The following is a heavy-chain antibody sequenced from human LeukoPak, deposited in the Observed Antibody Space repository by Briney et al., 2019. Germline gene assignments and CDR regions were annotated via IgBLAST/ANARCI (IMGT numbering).Heavy chain of an antibody. D-gene: IGHD3-22*01. CDR3: ATDFYDST. CDR2: IRSNSDGGTI. J-gene: IGHJ5*02. Sequence: GGSLRLSCATSGYTFSNAWMNWVRQAPGKGLEWVGRIRSNSDGGTIDYAAPVKGRFTLSRDDSKTTLYLQMNSLQTEDTAVYYCATDFYDSTWGQGTLVTVSS. V-gene: IGHV3-15*07. CDR1: GYTFSNAW.